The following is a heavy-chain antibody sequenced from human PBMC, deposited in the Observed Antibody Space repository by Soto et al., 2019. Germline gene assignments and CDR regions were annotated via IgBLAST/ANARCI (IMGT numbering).Heavy chain of an antibody. CDR2: ISHDGGAT. CDR3: AKDWGSSGWYNWFDP. D-gene: IGHD6-13*01. Sequence: QVQLVESGGGVVQSGRSLRLSCAASGFTFSTSGMHWIRQAPGKGLEWVAMISHDGGATYYVDSVKGRFTISRDTDKNTLHLQMDSLRPEDTATCYCAKDWGSSGWYNWFDPWGQGTLVTVSS. V-gene: IGHV3-30*18. CDR1: GFTFSTSG. J-gene: IGHJ5*02.